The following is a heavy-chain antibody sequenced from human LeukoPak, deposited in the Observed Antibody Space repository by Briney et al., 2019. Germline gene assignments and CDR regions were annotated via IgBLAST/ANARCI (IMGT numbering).Heavy chain of an antibody. CDR3: AKLDFWSGYRPSDY. V-gene: IGHV3-30*02. J-gene: IGHJ4*02. CDR2: IRYDGSNK. Sequence: GGSLRLSCAASGFTFSSYGMHWVRQAPGKGLEWVAFIRYDGSNKYYADSVKGRFTISRDNSKNTLYLQMNSLRAEDTAVYYCAKLDFWSGYRPSDYWGQGTLVTVSS. D-gene: IGHD3-3*01. CDR1: GFTFSSYG.